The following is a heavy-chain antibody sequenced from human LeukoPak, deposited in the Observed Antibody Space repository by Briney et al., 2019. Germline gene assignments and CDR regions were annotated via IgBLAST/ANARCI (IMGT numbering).Heavy chain of an antibody. D-gene: IGHD5/OR15-5a*01. CDR3: AKDLVPGAVYAGSDS. CDR1: GFTFTIYV. CDR2: ISANGFST. Sequence: GGSLRLSCAASGFTFTIYVMSWVRQAPGKGLDWVSAISANGFSTYYADSVRGRFTISRDISKNTLYLQMNSLRAEDTALYYCAKDLVPGAVYAGSDSWGQGSLVTVSS. J-gene: IGHJ4*02. V-gene: IGHV3-23*01.